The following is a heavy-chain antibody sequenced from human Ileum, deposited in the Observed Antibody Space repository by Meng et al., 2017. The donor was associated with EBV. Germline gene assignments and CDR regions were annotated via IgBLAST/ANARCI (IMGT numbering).Heavy chain of an antibody. CDR1: GFTFSSYG. J-gene: IGHJ4*02. Sequence: EVTLVGSGGGLVPPWGSLRLYCSALGFTFSSYGRHWVRQAPGKGLVWVSRISHDGSNTMYADSVKGRFTVSRDNAKNTLYVQMNNLRAEDTAVYYCTTDTRFRIDSWGQGTLVTVSS. CDR3: TTDTRFRIDS. D-gene: IGHD2-21*01. CDR2: ISHDGSNT. V-gene: IGHV3-74*03.